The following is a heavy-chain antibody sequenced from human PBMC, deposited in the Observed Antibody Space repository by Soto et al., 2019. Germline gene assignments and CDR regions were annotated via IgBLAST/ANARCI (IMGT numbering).Heavy chain of an antibody. CDR1: GLTFDDYG. V-gene: IGHV3-20*04. Sequence: GGSLRLSCAASGLTFDDYGVSWVRQEPGKGLEWVSGINWNGGSTVYADSVKGRFTISRDNAKNSLYLQMNSLRAEDTAFYYCAKDGGSWSGYFDCWGQGTLVTVSS. CDR3: AKDGGSWSGYFDC. J-gene: IGHJ4*02. D-gene: IGHD1-26*01. CDR2: INWNGGST.